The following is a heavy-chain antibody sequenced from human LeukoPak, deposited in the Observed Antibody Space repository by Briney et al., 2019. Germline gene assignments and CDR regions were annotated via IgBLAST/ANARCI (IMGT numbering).Heavy chain of an antibody. Sequence: GGSLRLSCAASGINVSSNYMTWIRQAPGKGLEWVSLIYGGDAAYYAESVRGRFMISRDNLKNTLFLQMNSLRVEDTAVYYCVTSTGQQFIPYDCWGQGTHVTVFS. CDR3: VTSTGQQFIPYDC. V-gene: IGHV3-66*02. D-gene: IGHD6-13*01. J-gene: IGHJ4*02. CDR1: GINVSSNY. CDR2: IYGGDAA.